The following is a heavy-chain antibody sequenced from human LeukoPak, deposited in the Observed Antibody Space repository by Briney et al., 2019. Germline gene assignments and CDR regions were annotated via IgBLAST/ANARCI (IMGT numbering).Heavy chain of an antibody. D-gene: IGHD2-15*01. CDR2: IYYSGST. J-gene: IGHJ3*02. CDR1: GGSISSSSYY. CDR3: ARSTTLSGAFNI. V-gene: IGHV4-39*07. Sequence: PSETLSLTCTVSGGSISSSSYYWGWIRQPPGKGLEWIGSIYYSGSTYYNPSLKSRVTISVDTSKNQFSLKLSSVTAADTAVYYCARSTTLSGAFNIWGQGTMVTVSS.